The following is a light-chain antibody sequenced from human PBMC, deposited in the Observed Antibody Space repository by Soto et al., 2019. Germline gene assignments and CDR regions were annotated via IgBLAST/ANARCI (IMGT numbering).Light chain of an antibody. V-gene: IGKV1-27*01. CDR3: QRYSSARGT. J-gene: IGKJ1*01. Sequence: DIEMTHSPSSLSASVGDRVTITCRASQGISKYLAWYQHKPGKVPKLLIYGASTLHSGVPGRFSGGGSGTDFTLTISSLQPEDVATYYCQRYSSARGTFGQGTKV. CDR1: QGISKY. CDR2: GAS.